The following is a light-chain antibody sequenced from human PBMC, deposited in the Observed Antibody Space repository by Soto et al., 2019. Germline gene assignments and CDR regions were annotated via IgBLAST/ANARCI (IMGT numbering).Light chain of an antibody. CDR2: KAS. J-gene: IGKJ1*01. V-gene: IGKV1-5*03. CDR3: QQYNSYSRT. Sequence: DIQMTQSTSSLSASVGDRVTITCRASQSISSYLNWYQQKPGKAPKLLIYKASSLESGVPSRFSGSGSGTEFTLTISSLQPDDFATYYCQQYNSYSRTFGQGTKVDIK. CDR1: QSISSY.